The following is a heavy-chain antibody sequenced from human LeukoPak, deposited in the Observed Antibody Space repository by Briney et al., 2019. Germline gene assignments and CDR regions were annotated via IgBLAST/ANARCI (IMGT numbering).Heavy chain of an antibody. D-gene: IGHD1-26*01. CDR1: GFTFSSYA. J-gene: IGHJ4*02. CDR2: ISGSGGST. V-gene: IGHV3-23*01. CDR3: AKDTTRRGSYCRY. Sequence: SGGSLRLSCAASGFTFSSYAMSWVRRAPGKGLEWVSAISGSGGSTYYADSVKGRFTISRDNSKNTLYLQMNSLRAEDTAVYYCAKDTTRRGSYCRYWGQGTLVTVSS.